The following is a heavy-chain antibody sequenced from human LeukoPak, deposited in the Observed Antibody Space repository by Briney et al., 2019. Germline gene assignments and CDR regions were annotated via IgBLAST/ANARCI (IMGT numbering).Heavy chain of an antibody. Sequence: SETLSLTCAVYGGSFSGFYWSWIRQPPGKGLEWIGYIYYSGSTNYNPSLKSRVTISVDTSKNQFSLKLSSVTAADTAVYYCARGSSSWHYYYYYYMDVWGKGTTVTVSS. CDR3: ARGSSSWHYYYYYYMDV. V-gene: IGHV4-59*01. CDR1: GGSFSGFY. CDR2: IYYSGST. J-gene: IGHJ6*03. D-gene: IGHD6-13*01.